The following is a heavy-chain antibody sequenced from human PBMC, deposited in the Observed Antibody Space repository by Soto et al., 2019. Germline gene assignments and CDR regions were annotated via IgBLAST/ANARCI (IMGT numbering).Heavy chain of an antibody. D-gene: IGHD3-9*01. CDR1: GFPLNNRGVG. J-gene: IGHJ4*02. CDR2: ISWDGEK. Sequence: QITLKESGPTLVKPTQTLTLTCTFSGFPLNNRGVGVGWIRQPPGKALEWLALISWDGEKRYRPSLKTRLTVTKDTSEHQVVLTMTNMDPVDTATYDCAQRRGDLLTGHYYFDFWGQGTLVTVSS. V-gene: IGHV2-5*02. CDR3: AQRRGDLLTGHYYFDF.